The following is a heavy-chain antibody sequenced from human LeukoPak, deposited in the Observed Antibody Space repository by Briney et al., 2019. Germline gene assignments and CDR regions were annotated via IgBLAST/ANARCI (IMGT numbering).Heavy chain of an antibody. CDR1: GGTFSSYT. CDR2: IIPILGIA. V-gene: IGHV1-69*02. CDR3: SVVPAATSTGYYFDY. Sequence: VKVSCKASGGTFSSYTISWVRQAPGQGLEWMGRIIPILGIANYAQKLQGRVMITADKSTSTAYMELSSLRSEDTAVYYCSVVPAATSTGYYFDYWGQGTLVTASS. D-gene: IGHD2-2*01. J-gene: IGHJ4*02.